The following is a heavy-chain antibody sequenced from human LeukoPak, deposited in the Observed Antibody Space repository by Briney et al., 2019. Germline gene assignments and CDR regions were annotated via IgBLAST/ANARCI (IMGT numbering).Heavy chain of an antibody. CDR2: ISAYNGNT. CDR3: ARDRPTYDYSNYDY. CDR1: GYTFTSCG. J-gene: IGHJ4*02. V-gene: IGHV1-18*01. Sequence: RASVKVSCKASGYTFTSCGISWVRQAPGQGLEWMGWISAYNGNTNYAQKLQGRVTMTTDTSTSTAYMELRSLRSDDTAVYYCARDRPTYDYSNYDYWGQGTLVTVSS. D-gene: IGHD4-11*01.